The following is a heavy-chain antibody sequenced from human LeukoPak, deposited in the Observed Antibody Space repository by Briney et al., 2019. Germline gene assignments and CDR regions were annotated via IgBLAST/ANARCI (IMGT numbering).Heavy chain of an antibody. Sequence: SVKVSCKASGGTFSSCAISWVRQAPGQGLEWMGGIIPIFGTANYAQKFQGRVTITADESTSTAYMELSSLRSEDTAVYYCARGLTYYDFWSGSNGFDPWGQGTLVTVSS. V-gene: IGHV1-69*13. J-gene: IGHJ5*02. CDR2: IIPIFGTA. CDR1: GGTFSSCA. D-gene: IGHD3-3*01. CDR3: ARGLTYYDFWSGSNGFDP.